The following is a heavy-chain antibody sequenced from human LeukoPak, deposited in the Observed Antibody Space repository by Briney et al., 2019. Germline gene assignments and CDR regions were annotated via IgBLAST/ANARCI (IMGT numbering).Heavy chain of an antibody. J-gene: IGHJ4*02. V-gene: IGHV1-69*04. Sequence: SVKVSCKASGGTLSSYAISWVRQAPGQGLEWMGRIIPILGIANYAQKFQGRVTITADKSTSTAYMELSSLRSEDTAVYYCASELQKLSSGWYKDYWGQGTLVTVSS. CDR1: GGTLSSYA. CDR3: ASELQKLSSGWYKDY. D-gene: IGHD6-19*01. CDR2: IIPILGIA.